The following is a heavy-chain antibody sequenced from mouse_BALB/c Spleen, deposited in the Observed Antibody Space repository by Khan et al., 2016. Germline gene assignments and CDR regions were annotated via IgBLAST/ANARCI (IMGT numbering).Heavy chain of an antibody. Sequence: QVRLQQSGADLMKPGASVRISCKATGYTFSNYWIEWVKQRPGHGLEWIGEILPGNDDTNYNEKFKGKATFTADISSNTAYMQLSSLTSEDSAVYSDASPIYYDYAVGAVDFWGQGTSVTVSS. V-gene: IGHV1-9*01. CDR1: GYTFSNYW. D-gene: IGHD2-4*01. CDR2: ILPGNDDT. CDR3: ASPIYYDYAVGAVDF. J-gene: IGHJ4*01.